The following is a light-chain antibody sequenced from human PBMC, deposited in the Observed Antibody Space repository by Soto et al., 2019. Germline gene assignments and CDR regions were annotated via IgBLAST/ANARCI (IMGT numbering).Light chain of an antibody. V-gene: IGKV3D-15*01. CDR2: GAS. CDR3: QQYNDWPLT. Sequence: EIVMTQSPATLSVSPGDGATLSCRASQSVDSNLAWYQQKPGQTPRLLMYGASTRTTGIPARFSGSGSGTEFNLTIISLQSEDSAVYYCQQYNDWPLTFGAGTKVAIK. CDR1: QSVDSN. J-gene: IGKJ4*01.